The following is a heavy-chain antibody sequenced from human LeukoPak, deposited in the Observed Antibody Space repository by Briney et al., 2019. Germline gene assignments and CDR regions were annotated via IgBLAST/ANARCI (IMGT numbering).Heavy chain of an antibody. J-gene: IGHJ4*02. V-gene: IGHV3-23*01. CDR3: ASPLSGSYYSYFDY. CDR1: AFTFNNYA. CDR2: ISVSGGST. Sequence: GGSLRLSCAASAFTFNNYAMSWVRQAPGKGLEWVSSISVSGGSTYYADSVKGRFTISRDNSKNTLYLQMNSLRAEDTAVYYCASPLSGSYYSYFDYWGQGTLATVSS. D-gene: IGHD1-26*01.